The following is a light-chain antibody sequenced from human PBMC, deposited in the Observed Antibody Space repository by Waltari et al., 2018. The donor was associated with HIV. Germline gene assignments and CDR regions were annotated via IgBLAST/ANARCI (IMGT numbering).Light chain of an antibody. J-gene: IGLJ3*02. CDR3: QSYDTSNSHWV. Sequence: FILTQPHSVSGSPGKTVNISCTRSSGSISSNYVQWFHQRPGSAPINVIYQNNQRASGVADRFSGSIDRSSNSASLTISGLKTEDEADFFCQSYDTSNSHWVFGGGTKLTVL. CDR2: QNN. CDR1: SGSISSNY. V-gene: IGLV6-57*03.